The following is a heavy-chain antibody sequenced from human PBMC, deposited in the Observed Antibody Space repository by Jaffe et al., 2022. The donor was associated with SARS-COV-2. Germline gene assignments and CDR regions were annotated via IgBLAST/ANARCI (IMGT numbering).Heavy chain of an antibody. V-gene: IGHV4-4*02. J-gene: IGHJ3*02. CDR3: ARKPPTDPILYDSSGYYFTGAFDI. Sequence: QVQLQESGPGLVKPSGTLSLTCAVSGGSISSSNWWSWVRQPPGKGLEWIGEIYHSGSTNYNPSLKSRVTISVDKSKNQFSLKLSSVTAADTAVYYCARKPPTDPILYDSSGYYFTGAFDIWGQGTMVTVSS. CDR1: GGSISSSNW. CDR2: IYHSGST. D-gene: IGHD3-22*01.